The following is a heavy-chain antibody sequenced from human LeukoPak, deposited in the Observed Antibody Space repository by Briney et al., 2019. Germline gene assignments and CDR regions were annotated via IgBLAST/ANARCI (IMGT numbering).Heavy chain of an antibody. V-gene: IGHV4-59*01. J-gene: IGHJ3*02. CDR2: IYYSGST. CDR3: ARELYGDYAPTGAFDI. CDR1: GGPISSYY. D-gene: IGHD4-17*01. Sequence: SETLSLTCTVSGGPISSYYWSWIRQPPGKGLEWIGYIYYSGSTNYNPPLKSRVTISVDTSKNQFSLKLSSVTAADTAVYYCARELYGDYAPTGAFDIWGQGTMVTVSS.